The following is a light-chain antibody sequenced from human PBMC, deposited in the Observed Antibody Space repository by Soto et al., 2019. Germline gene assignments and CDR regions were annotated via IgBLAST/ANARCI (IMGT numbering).Light chain of an antibody. Sequence: QSVLTQPASVSGSPGQSITISCTGTSGDIGSYNYVSWFQHHPGKAPKLILFAVSDRPSGVSNRFSGSRSGNTASLTISGLQPEDEAIYYCGSYTRSTTHVFGTGTKVTVL. CDR1: SGDIGSYNY. V-gene: IGLV2-14*01. J-gene: IGLJ1*01. CDR3: GSYTRSTTHV. CDR2: AVS.